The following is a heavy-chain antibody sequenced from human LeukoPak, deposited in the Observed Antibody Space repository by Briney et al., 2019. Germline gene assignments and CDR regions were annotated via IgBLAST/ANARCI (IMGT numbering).Heavy chain of an antibody. J-gene: IGHJ4*02. Sequence: GGSLRLSCAASGFTFSSYAMSWVRQAPGKGLEWVSVISGSGGITYYGDSVKGRFIISRDNSKKTLYLQMNSLRTDDTAVYFCTFGDYKTAPFEYWGQGTLVTVSS. CDR3: TFGDYKTAPFEY. D-gene: IGHD4-17*01. CDR2: ISGSGGIT. CDR1: GFTFSSYA. V-gene: IGHV3-23*01.